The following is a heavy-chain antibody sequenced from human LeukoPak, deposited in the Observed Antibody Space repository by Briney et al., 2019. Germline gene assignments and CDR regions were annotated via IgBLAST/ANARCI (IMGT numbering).Heavy chain of an antibody. CDR1: GFTFSSYA. J-gene: IGHJ6*03. CDR2: ISGSGGST. CDR3: AKPYCSSTSRYNYYYMDV. V-gene: IGHV3-23*01. Sequence: GGSLRLSCAASGFTFSSYAMSWVRQARGKGLEWVSVISGSGGSTYYADSVRGRFTISRDNSKNTLYLQMNSLRGEDTAVYYCAKPYCSSTSRYNYYYMDVWGKGTTVTVSS. D-gene: IGHD2-2*02.